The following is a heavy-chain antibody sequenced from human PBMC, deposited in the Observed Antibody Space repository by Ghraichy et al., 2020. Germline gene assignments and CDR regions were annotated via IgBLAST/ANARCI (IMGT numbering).Heavy chain of an antibody. CDR1: GFTFSSYS. Sequence: GESLNISCAASGFTFSSYSMNWVRQAPGKGLEWVSYISSSSSTIYYADSVKGRFTISRDNAKNSLYLQMNSLRDEDTAVYYCARDLKVVVVPAAMFYYGMDVWGQGTTVTVSS. J-gene: IGHJ6*02. V-gene: IGHV3-48*02. D-gene: IGHD2-2*01. CDR3: ARDLKVVVVPAAMFYYGMDV. CDR2: ISSSSSTI.